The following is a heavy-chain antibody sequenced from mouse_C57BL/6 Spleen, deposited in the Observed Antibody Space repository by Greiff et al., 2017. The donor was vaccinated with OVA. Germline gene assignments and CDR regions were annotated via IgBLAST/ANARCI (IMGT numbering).Heavy chain of an antibody. Sequence: VKLVESGAELARPGASVKLSCKASGYTFTSYGISWVKQRTGQGLEWIGEIYPRSGNTYYNEKFKGKATLTADKSSSTAYMELRSLTSEDSAVYFCARDGSLYAMDYWGQGTSVTVSS. CDR3: ARDGSLYAMDY. D-gene: IGHD2-3*01. CDR1: GYTFTSYG. J-gene: IGHJ4*01. V-gene: IGHV1-81*01. CDR2: IYPRSGNT.